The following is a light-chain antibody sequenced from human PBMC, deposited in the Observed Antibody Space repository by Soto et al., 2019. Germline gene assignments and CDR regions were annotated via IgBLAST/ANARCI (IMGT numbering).Light chain of an antibody. J-gene: IGKJ1*01. CDR2: DAS. V-gene: IGKV1-5*01. CDR1: QSISSW. CDR3: QHYNNWPPWM. Sequence: DIQMTQSPSNLSASVGDRVTITCRASQSISSWLAWYQQKPGKAPKLLIYDASSLESGVPSRFSGSGSGTEFTLTISSLRSEDFAVYYCQHYNNWPPWMFGQGTKVDIK.